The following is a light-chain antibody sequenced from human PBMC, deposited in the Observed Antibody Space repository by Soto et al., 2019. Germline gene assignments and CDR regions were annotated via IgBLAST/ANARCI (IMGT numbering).Light chain of an antibody. CDR1: QGVGSN. J-gene: IGKJ5*01. CDR2: RAF. V-gene: IGKV3D-11*01. CDR3: QQRSNLTLT. Sequence: EIVLTQSPATLSLSPGERATLSSGASQGVGSNSAWYQQKLGQAPRLLIYRAFTRKTGILARFSGSGSGTEFTLTISSLEPEDFAVDYCQQRSNLTLTFGQGTRLEIK.